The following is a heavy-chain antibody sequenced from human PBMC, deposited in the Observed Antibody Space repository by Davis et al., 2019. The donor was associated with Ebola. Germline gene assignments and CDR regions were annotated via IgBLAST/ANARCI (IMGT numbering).Heavy chain of an antibody. D-gene: IGHD3-22*01. CDR2: ISRSGMSK. Sequence: GGSLRLSCAASGFDFSDYYMSWIRQAPGKGREWVAFISRSGMSKYYADSVKGRFTVSRDNGKNSLELQMNSLRVEDTAVYYCASPPKHDESSGYVDHWGQGTLVIVSS. V-gene: IGHV3-11*01. CDR3: ASPPKHDESSGYVDH. CDR1: GFDFSDYY. J-gene: IGHJ5*02.